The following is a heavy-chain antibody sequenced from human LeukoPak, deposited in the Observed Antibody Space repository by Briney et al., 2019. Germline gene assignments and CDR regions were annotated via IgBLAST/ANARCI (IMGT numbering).Heavy chain of an antibody. V-gene: IGHV1-2*02. CDR2: INPNSGGT. Sequence: GASVKVSCKASGYTFTGYYMHWVRQAPGQGLEWMGWINPNSGGTNYAQKFQGRVTMTRDTSISTAYMGLSRLGSDDTAIYYCAGANYYASGTYYPGYWGQGTLVTVSS. CDR3: AGANYYASGTYYPGY. CDR1: GYTFTGYY. J-gene: IGHJ4*02. D-gene: IGHD3-10*01.